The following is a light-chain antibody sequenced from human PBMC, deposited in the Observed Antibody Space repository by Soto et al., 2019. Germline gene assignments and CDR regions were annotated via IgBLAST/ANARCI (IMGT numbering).Light chain of an antibody. Sequence: AIQMTQSPSSLSASVGDRVTITCRASQGIRNDLDWFQQKPGQAPKLLISAASNLQSGVPARFSGSGSGTDFTLTISSLQPEDVATYYCLQKFFYPFTFGPGTKVDIK. CDR3: LQKFFYPFT. V-gene: IGKV1-6*01. CDR2: AAS. CDR1: QGIRND. J-gene: IGKJ3*01.